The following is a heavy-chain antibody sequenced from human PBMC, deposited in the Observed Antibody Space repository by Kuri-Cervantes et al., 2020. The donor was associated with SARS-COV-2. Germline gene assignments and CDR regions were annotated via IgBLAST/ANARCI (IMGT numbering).Heavy chain of an antibody. Sequence: GESLKISRAASGFTFSSYGMHWVRQAPGKGLEWVAFIRYDGSNKYYADSVKGRFTISRDSSKNTLYLEMNSLRVEDTAVYYCAKDPLFRGTYDLGKLDSWGRGTPVTVSS. D-gene: IGHD3-3*01. CDR3: AKDPLFRGTYDLGKLDS. CDR2: IRYDGSNK. CDR1: GFTFSSYG. J-gene: IGHJ4*02. V-gene: IGHV3-30*02.